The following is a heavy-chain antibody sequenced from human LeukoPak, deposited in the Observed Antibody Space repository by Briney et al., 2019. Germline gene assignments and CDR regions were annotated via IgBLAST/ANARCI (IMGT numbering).Heavy chain of an antibody. V-gene: IGHV1-2*02. D-gene: IGHD3-3*01. Sequence: ASVTVSFKGSGYTCTVYNMHWVRQALGQGGEWMGWINANSGGTNYAQKFQGRVTITRDTSIITAYMELSRLRSDDTAVYYCARGRLVYDFWSGYYWFDPWGQGTLVTVSS. CDR2: INANSGGT. J-gene: IGHJ5*02. CDR1: GYTCTVYN. CDR3: ARGRLVYDFWSGYYWFDP.